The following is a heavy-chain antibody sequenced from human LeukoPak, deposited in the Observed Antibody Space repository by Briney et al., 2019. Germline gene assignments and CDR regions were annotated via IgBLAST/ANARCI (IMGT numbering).Heavy chain of an antibody. CDR2: IYYSGST. V-gene: IGHV4-39*01. CDR3: ARQDSSSWYNWFDP. D-gene: IGHD6-13*01. J-gene: IGHJ5*02. Sequence: PSETLSLTCTVSGGSISSSSYYRGWIRQPPGKGLEWIGSIYYSGSTYYNPSLKSRVTISVDTSKNQFSLRLSSVTAADTAVYYCARQDSSSWYNWFDPWGQGTLVTVSS. CDR1: GGSISSSSYY.